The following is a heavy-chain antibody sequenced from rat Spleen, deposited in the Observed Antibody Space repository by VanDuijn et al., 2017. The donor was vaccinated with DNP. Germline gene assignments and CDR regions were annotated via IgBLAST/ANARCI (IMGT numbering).Heavy chain of an antibody. CDR2: ISYDGSRT. J-gene: IGHJ1*01. V-gene: IGHV5-17*01. D-gene: IGHD1-4*01. Sequence: EVQLVESGGGLVQPGRSLKLSCAASGFTFSDYAMAWVRQAPKKGLEWVATISYDGSRTYYRDSVKGRFTISRDNAKSTLYLQMDSLRSEDTATYYYARHALPGYEYFDFWGPGTMVTVSS. CDR1: GFTFSDYA. CDR3: ARHALPGYEYFDF.